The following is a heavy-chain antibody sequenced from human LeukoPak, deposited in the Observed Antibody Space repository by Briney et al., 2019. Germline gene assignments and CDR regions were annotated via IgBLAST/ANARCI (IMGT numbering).Heavy chain of an antibody. D-gene: IGHD2-2*01. J-gene: IGHJ4*02. Sequence: GGSLRLSCAASGFTFSSYSMNWVRQAPGKGLEWVSSISSSSSYIYYADSVKGRFTISRDNAKNSLYLQMNSLRAEDTAVHYCARDDVVVPAAKPGLDYWGQGTLVTVSS. CDR3: ARDDVVVPAAKPGLDY. CDR2: ISSSSSYI. CDR1: GFTFSSYS. V-gene: IGHV3-21*01.